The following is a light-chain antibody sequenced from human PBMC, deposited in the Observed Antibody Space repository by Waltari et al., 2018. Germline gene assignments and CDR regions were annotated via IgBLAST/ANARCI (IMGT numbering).Light chain of an antibody. CDR1: SGSLSTTSY. J-gene: IGLJ3*02. Sequence: QTVVTQEPSLSVSPGGTVTLTCALSSGSLSTTSYATWYQQTPGQAQRTLVYKANARSSGGPDRFSGSILGNTAALTITGAQADDESDYYCALYMGSGMWVFGGGTRLTVL. CDR2: KAN. CDR3: ALYMGSGMWV. V-gene: IGLV8-61*01.